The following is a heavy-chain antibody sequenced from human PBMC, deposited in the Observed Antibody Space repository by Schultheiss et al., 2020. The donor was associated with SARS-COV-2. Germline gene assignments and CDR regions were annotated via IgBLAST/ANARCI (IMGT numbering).Heavy chain of an antibody. CDR3: AGGRGAAYARGWFDP. D-gene: IGHD2-2*01. Sequence: GESLKISCAASRFIFSDYYMTWIRQAPGKGLEWVSYVSSNGADTSYADSAKGRFTITRDNAKKLLYLQMNSLTVEDTAVYYCAGGRGAAYARGWFDPWGQGTLVTGSS. J-gene: IGHJ5*02. CDR2: VSSNGADT. CDR1: RFIFSDYY. V-gene: IGHV3-11*06.